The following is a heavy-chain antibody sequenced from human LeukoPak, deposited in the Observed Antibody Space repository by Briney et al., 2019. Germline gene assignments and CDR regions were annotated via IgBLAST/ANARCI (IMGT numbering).Heavy chain of an antibody. CDR1: GFTFSSYA. Sequence: GGSLRLSCAASGFTFSSYAMHWVRQAPGKGLEWVAVISYDGSNKYYADSVKGRFTISRDNSKNTLYLQMNSLRAEDTAVYYCAKEGSSGYWGQGTLVTVSS. CDR2: ISYDGSNK. V-gene: IGHV3-30-3*01. D-gene: IGHD6-25*01. J-gene: IGHJ4*02. CDR3: AKEGSSGY.